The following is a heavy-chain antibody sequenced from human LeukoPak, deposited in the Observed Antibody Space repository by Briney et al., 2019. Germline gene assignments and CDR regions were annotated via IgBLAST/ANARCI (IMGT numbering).Heavy chain of an antibody. J-gene: IGHJ4*02. CDR2: IRYDGSNK. D-gene: IGHD3-10*01. CDR1: GFTFSSYG. Sequence: PGGSLRLSCAASGFTFSSYGMHWVRQAPGKGLEWVSFIRYDGSNKYYADSVKGRFTISRDNSKNTLYLQMNSLRAEDTAVYYCARSGAYYYGSGSYFGYWGQGTLVTVSS. V-gene: IGHV3-30*02. CDR3: ARSGAYYYGSGSYFGY.